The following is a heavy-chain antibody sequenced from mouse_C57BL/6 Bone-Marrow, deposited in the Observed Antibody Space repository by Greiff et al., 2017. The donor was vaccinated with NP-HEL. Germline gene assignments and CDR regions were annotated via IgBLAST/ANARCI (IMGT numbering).Heavy chain of an antibody. CDR3: ARPITTVVAGVMDY. Sequence: EVKLVESGGGLVKPGGSLKLSCAASGFTFSDYGMHWVRQAPEKGLEWVAYISSGSSTIYYADTVKGRFTISRDNAKNTLFLQMTRLRSEDTAMYYCARPITTVVAGVMDYWGQGTSVTVSS. J-gene: IGHJ4*01. D-gene: IGHD1-1*01. CDR1: GFTFSDYG. CDR2: ISSGSSTI. V-gene: IGHV5-17*01.